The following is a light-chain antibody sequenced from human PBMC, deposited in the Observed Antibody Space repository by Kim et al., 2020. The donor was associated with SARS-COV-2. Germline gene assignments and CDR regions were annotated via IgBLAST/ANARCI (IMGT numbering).Light chain of an antibody. CDR1: QSVSSNY. CDR3: QQYGSSRWT. V-gene: IGKV3-20*01. CDR2: DGS. J-gene: IGKJ1*01. Sequence: ENVLTQSPGTLSLSPGERATLSCRASQSVSSNYVAWYQQKLGQAPRLLMYDGSTRATGIPYRFSGSGSGTDFTLTISRLEPEDFAVYYCQQYGSSRWTFGQGTKVDIK.